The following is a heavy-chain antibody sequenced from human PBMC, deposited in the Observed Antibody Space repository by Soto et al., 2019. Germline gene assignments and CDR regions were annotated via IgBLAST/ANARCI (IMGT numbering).Heavy chain of an antibody. CDR1: GGSFSGYY. J-gene: IGHJ6*02. D-gene: IGHD6-19*01. Sequence: SETLSLTCAVYGGSFSGYYWSWIRQPPGKGLEWIGEINHSGSTNYNPSLKSRVTISVDTSKNQFSLKLSSVTAADTAVYYCATSTPGLVPYYYYGMDVWGQGTTVTVSS. CDR3: ATSTPGLVPYYYYGMDV. CDR2: INHSGST. V-gene: IGHV4-34*01.